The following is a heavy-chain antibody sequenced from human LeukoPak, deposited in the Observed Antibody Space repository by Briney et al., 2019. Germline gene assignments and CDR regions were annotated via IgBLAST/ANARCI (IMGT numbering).Heavy chain of an antibody. V-gene: IGHV3-43D*03. CDR1: GFTLYVYY. CDR3: AKGGYYDILTGCDY. CDR2: ISWDGGST. J-gene: IGHJ4*02. Sequence: PGGSLTLSCAASGFTLYVYYMHWVREARRKGREWGCFISWDGGSTYYADSVKGRFTIPRDNSKNSLYLQMNSLRAEATALYYCAKGGYYDILTGCDYWGQGTLVTVSS. D-gene: IGHD3-9*01.